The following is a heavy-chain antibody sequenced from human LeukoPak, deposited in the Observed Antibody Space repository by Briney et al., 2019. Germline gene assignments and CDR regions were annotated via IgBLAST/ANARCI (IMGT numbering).Heavy chain of an antibody. D-gene: IGHD6-13*01. CDR3: AKAAAGAGGVDY. CDR1: GFTVSINS. Sequence: PGGSLRLSCTVSGFTVSINSMSWVRQAPGKGLEWVSFIYSGGNTHYSDSVKGRFTISRDNSKNTLYLQMNSLRAEDTAVYYCAKAAAGAGGVDYWGQGTLVTVSS. CDR2: IYSGGNT. J-gene: IGHJ4*02. V-gene: IGHV3-66*02.